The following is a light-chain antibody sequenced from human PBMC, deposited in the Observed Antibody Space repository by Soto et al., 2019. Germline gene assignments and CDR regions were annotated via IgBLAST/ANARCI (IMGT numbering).Light chain of an antibody. J-gene: IGKJ1*01. CDR1: QSVSHN. Sequence: EIVMTESPATLSVSPGERVTLSCRASQSVSHNLAWYQQKPGQAPRLLIYGPSTRATGIPARFSGSGSGTEFTLTISSLQSEDFALYYCQQYNNWPRTFGQGTKVDIK. CDR2: GPS. CDR3: QQYNNWPRT. V-gene: IGKV3-15*01.